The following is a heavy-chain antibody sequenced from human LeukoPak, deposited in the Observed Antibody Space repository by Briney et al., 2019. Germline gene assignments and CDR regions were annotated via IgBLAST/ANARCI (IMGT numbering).Heavy chain of an antibody. V-gene: IGHV3-15*01. CDR1: GFTFSNAW. J-gene: IGHJ4*02. CDR2: IKSKTDGGTT. Sequence: RGSLRLSCAASGFTFSNAWMSWVRQAPGKGLEWVGRIKSKTDGGTTDYAAPVKGRFTISRDDSKNTLYLQMNSLRPEETAVYYCAKKGYYDGRGYYFDHWGQGTLVTVSS. D-gene: IGHD3-22*01. CDR3: AKKGYYDGRGYYFDH.